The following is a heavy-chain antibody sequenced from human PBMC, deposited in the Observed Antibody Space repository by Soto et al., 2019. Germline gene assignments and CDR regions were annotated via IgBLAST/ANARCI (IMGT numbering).Heavy chain of an antibody. J-gene: IGHJ6*02. CDR2: ISGSGGST. CDR3: AKPYDFWSGQGIYGMDV. V-gene: IGHV3-23*01. CDR1: GFTFSSYA. D-gene: IGHD3-3*01. Sequence: GGSLRLSCAASGFTFSSYAMSWVRQAPGKGLKWVSAISGSGGSTYYADSVKGRFTISRDNSKNTLYLQMNSLRAEDTAVYYCAKPYDFWSGQGIYGMDVWGQGTTVTVSS.